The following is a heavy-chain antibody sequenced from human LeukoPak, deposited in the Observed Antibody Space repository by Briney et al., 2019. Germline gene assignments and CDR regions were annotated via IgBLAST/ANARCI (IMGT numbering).Heavy chain of an antibody. D-gene: IGHD2-21*02. CDR2: IYPGDSDT. CDR1: GYSFTSYW. V-gene: IGHV5-51*01. Sequence: GESLKISCKGSGYSFTSYWIGWVRQMPGKGLEWMGIIYPGDSDTRYSPSFQGQVTISADKSISTAYLQWNSLKASDTAMYYCARQSTYCGGDCLIKPDYYFDYWGQGTLVTVSS. J-gene: IGHJ4*02. CDR3: ARQSTYCGGDCLIKPDYYFDY.